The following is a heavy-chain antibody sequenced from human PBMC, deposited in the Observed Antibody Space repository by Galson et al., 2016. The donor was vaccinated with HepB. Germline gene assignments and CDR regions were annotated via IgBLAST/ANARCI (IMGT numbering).Heavy chain of an antibody. V-gene: IGHV3-48*01. CDR1: GFDFGNWI. CDR2: VSARAGTL. J-gene: IGHJ4*02. CDR3: ARTGAPVGPYYFDS. D-gene: IGHD1-14*01. Sequence: SLRLSCAASGFDFGNWIMHWVRQAPGKRLEWVAYVSARAGTLTYADSVRGRFSISRDNEKNSLFRQMDNLRAEDTAVYYCARTGAPVGPYYFDSWGQGTLVTVSS.